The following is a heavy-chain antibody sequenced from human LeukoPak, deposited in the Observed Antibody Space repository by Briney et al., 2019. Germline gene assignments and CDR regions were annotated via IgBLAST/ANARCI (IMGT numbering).Heavy chain of an antibody. CDR1: GFTFSSYS. V-gene: IGHV3-21*01. Sequence: GGSLRLSXAASGFTFSSYSMNWVRQAPGKGLEWVSSISSSSSYIYYADSVKGRFTISRDNAKNSLYLQMNSLRAEDTAVYYCARVGAAATDYWGQGTLVTVSS. J-gene: IGHJ4*02. CDR3: ARVGAAATDY. CDR2: ISSSSSYI. D-gene: IGHD6-13*01.